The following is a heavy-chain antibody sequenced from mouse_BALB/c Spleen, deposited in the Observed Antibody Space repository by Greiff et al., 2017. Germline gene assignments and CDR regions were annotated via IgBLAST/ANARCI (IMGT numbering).Heavy chain of an antibody. J-gene: IGHJ4*01. V-gene: IGHV1-14*01. D-gene: IGHD2-1*01. CDR1: GYTFTSYV. CDR2: INPYNDGT. Sequence: VQLQQSGPELVKPGASVKMSCKASGYTFTSYVMHWVKQKPGQGLAWIGYINPYNDGTKYNEKFKGKATLTSDKSSSTAYMELSSLTSEDSAVYYCARGNYYGNLYYAMDYWGQGTSVTVSS. CDR3: ARGNYYGNLYYAMDY.